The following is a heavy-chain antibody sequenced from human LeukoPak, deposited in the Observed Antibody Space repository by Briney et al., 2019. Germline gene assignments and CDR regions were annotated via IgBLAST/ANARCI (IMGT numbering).Heavy chain of an antibody. CDR2: MIPMFGTA. J-gene: IGHJ6*02. D-gene: IGHD6-13*01. Sequence: SVRVSCKASGGTFSRYAISWVRQAPGQGLDWMGGMIPMFGTANYAQKFQGRVTITADESTSTAYMELSSLRSEDTAVYYCARGRPPYSSSWYDSYYYGMDVWGQGTTVTVSS. CDR3: ARGRPPYSSSWYDSYYYGMDV. V-gene: IGHV1-69*13. CDR1: GGTFSRYA.